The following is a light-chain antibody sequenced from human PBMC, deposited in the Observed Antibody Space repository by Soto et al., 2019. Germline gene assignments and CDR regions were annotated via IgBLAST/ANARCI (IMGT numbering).Light chain of an antibody. J-gene: IGLJ1*01. V-gene: IGLV1-44*01. CDR3: AAWDDSLNAYV. CDR2: SNN. Sequence: QPVLTQPPSASGTPGQRVTISCSGSSSNIGSNTVNWYQQLPRTAPKLLIYSNNQRPSGVPDRFSGSKSGTSASLAISGLQSEDEADYYCAAWDDSLNAYVFGTGTKVTVL. CDR1: SSNIGSNT.